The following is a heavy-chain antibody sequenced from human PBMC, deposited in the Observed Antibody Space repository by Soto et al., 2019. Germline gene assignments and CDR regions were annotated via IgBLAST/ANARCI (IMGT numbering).Heavy chain of an antibody. CDR2: IYYSGST. CDR3: ARAEKDYSNYGVGGMDV. V-gene: IGHV4-59*01. D-gene: IGHD4-4*01. Sequence: TSETLSLTCTVSGGSISSYYWSWIRQPPGKGLEWIGYIYYSGSTNYNPSLKSRVTISVDTSKNQFSLKLSSVTAADTAVYYCARAEKDYSNYGVGGMDVWGQGTTVTVSS. CDR1: GGSISSYY. J-gene: IGHJ6*02.